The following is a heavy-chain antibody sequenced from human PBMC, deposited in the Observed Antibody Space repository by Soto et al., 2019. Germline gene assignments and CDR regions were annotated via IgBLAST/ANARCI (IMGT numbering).Heavy chain of an antibody. CDR3: ARDPNARITVTIIKGGYFDL. Sequence: QVQLVESGGGVVQPGRSLRLSCAASGFTFSSYAMHWVRQAPGKGLEWVAVISYDGSNKYYADSVKGRFTISRDNSKNTLYLQMNSMRAEDTAVYYCARDPNARITVTIIKGGYFDLWGRGTLVTVSS. D-gene: IGHD4-17*01. CDR2: ISYDGSNK. J-gene: IGHJ2*01. V-gene: IGHV3-30-3*01. CDR1: GFTFSSYA.